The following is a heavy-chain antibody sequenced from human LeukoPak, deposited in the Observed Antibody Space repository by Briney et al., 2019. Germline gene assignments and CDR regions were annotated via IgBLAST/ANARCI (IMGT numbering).Heavy chain of an antibody. CDR3: ARDVNYAFDY. V-gene: IGHV1-18*04. CDR2: ISAYSGNT. J-gene: IGHJ4*02. D-gene: IGHD3-16*01. CDR1: GYTFTGYY. Sequence: ASVKVSCKASGYTFTGYYMHWVRQAPGQGLEWMGWISAYSGNTNYAQKFQDRVTLTTDTSTSTAYMELRSLRSDDTAVYYCARDVNYAFDYWGQGTLVTVSS.